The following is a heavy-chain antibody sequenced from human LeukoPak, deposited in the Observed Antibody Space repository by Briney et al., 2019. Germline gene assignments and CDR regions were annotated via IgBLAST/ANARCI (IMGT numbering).Heavy chain of an antibody. Sequence: ASVKVSCKASGYTFTSYYMHWVQQAPGQGLEWMGWINPNSGGTNYAQKFQGRVTMTRDTSISTVYMELSRLRSDDTAVYYCARVNLDSSGWYLYYYYYYMDVWGKGTTVTVSS. J-gene: IGHJ6*03. V-gene: IGHV1-2*02. D-gene: IGHD6-19*01. CDR3: ARVNLDSSGWYLYYYYYYMDV. CDR2: INPNSGGT. CDR1: GYTFTSYY.